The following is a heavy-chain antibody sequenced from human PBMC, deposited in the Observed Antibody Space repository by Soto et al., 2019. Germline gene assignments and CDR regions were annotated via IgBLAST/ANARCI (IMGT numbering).Heavy chain of an antibody. V-gene: IGHV4-4*02. CDR2: IYHSGST. CDR1: GGSISSSNW. Sequence: SETLSLTCAVSGGSISSSNWWSWVRQPPGKGLEWIGEIYHSGSTNYNPSLKSRVTISVDKSKNQFSLKLSSVTAADTAVYYCASLYDSSGYYYYHDYWGQGTLVTVSS. CDR3: ASLYDSSGYYYYHDY. D-gene: IGHD3-22*01. J-gene: IGHJ4*02.